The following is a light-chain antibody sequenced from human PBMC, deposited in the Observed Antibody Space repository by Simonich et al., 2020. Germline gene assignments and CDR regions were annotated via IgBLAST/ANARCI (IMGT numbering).Light chain of an antibody. CDR3: SSYTSSSTWV. CDR2: DVI. J-gene: IGLJ3*02. Sequence: QSALTQPASVSGSPGQSITISCTGTSSDVGGYKYVSWYQQHPGKAPKHMIYDVIKRPSGVSNRFSGSKSGNTASLTISGLQAEDEADYYCSSYTSSSTWVFGGGTKLTVL. CDR1: SSDVGGYKY. V-gene: IGLV2-14*01.